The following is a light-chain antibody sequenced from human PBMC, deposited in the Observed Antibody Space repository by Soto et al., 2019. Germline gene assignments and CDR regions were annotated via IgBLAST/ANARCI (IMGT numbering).Light chain of an antibody. Sequence: DIQMTQSPSTLSPSVGDTVTVTCRASPIVSGWLAWYQQKPGEAPKLLIYDASALPRGVPSRFSGSGSGTKFTRTIASLQPDDFATYYCQQYETFSGTFGPGTQVEI. CDR3: QQYETFSGT. CDR2: DAS. J-gene: IGKJ1*01. V-gene: IGKV1-5*01. CDR1: PIVSGW.